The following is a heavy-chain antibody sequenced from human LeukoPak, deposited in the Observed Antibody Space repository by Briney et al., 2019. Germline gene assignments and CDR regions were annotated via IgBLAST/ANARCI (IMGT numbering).Heavy chain of an antibody. Sequence: SETLSLTCTVSGGSISSSSYYWGWIRQPPGKGLEWIGSIYYSGSTYYNPSLKSRVTISVDTSKNQFSLKLSSVTAADTAVYYCARQHIVVVTAIDYWGQGTLVTVSS. CDR1: GGSISSSSYY. CDR2: IYYSGST. D-gene: IGHD2-21*02. CDR3: ARQHIVVVTAIDY. J-gene: IGHJ4*02. V-gene: IGHV4-39*01.